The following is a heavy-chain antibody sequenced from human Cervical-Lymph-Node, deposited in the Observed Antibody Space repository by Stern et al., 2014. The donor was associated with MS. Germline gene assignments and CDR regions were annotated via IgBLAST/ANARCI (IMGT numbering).Heavy chain of an antibody. Sequence: QVQLQQSGPGLVKPSQTLSLTCTVSGGSISSCDFSWSWIRQSPGKGWEWIGYFFYGGSTDYNPSLRSRVTISGDTSKNQFSLKLSSVTAADTAVYYCARSTDSVEEAFDYWGQGNLVTVSS. CDR2: FFYGGST. J-gene: IGHJ4*02. CDR3: ARSTDSVEEAFDY. CDR1: GGSISSCDFS. V-gene: IGHV4-30-4*01. D-gene: IGHD3-16*01.